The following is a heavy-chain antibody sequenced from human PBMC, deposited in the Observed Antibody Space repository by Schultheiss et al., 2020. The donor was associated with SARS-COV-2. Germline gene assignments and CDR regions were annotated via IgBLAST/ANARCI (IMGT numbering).Heavy chain of an antibody. CDR2: IYTSGST. V-gene: IGHV4-61*02. CDR3: ARGRVYDW. CDR1: GGSISSGTYY. J-gene: IGHJ4*02. Sequence: SQTLSLTCTVSGGSISSGTYYWSWIRQHPGKGLEWIGRIYTSGSTNYNPSLKSRVTISVDTSKNQFSLKLSSVTAADTAVYYCARGRVYDWWGQGTLVTVAS.